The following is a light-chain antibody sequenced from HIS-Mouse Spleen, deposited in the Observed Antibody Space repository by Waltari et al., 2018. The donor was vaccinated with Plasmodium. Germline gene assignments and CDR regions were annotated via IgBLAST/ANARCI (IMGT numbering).Light chain of an antibody. J-gene: IGLJ3*02. CDR2: EDS. V-gene: IGLV3-10*01. CDR3: YSTDSSGNHRV. Sequence: SYELTRPPSLSLSPGQTARIPCPGHALTKKCAYWYQKKSGQAPVMVIYEDSKRPSGIPERFSGSSSGTMATLTISGAQVEDEADYYCYSTDSSGNHRVFGGGTKLTVL. CDR1: ALTKKC.